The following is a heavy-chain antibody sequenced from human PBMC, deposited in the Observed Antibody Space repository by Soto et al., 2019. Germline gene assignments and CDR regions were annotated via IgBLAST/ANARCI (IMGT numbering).Heavy chain of an antibody. Sequence: GGSLRLSCAASGFTFSSYGMHWVRQAPGKGLEWVAVISYDGSNKYYADSVKGRFTISRDNSKNTLYLQMNSLRAEDTAVYYCAKSTRPPVPYSVVVESAFDIWGQGTMVTVSS. V-gene: IGHV3-30*18. CDR3: AKSTRPPVPYSVVVESAFDI. D-gene: IGHD2-15*01. J-gene: IGHJ3*02. CDR2: ISYDGSNK. CDR1: GFTFSSYG.